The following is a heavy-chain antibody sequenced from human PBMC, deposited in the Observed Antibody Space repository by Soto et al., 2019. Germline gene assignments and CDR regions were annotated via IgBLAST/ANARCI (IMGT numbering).Heavy chain of an antibody. CDR1: GSPFPNFI. D-gene: IGHD3-22*01. CDR2: INPSGGSK. CDR3: ARADYYGSSGYHLDY. J-gene: IGHJ4*02. V-gene: IGHV1-46*01. Sequence: QVQVAQSGAEVKGPGASVKVSCWESGSPFPNFIIHWVRQPPGQGLGWMGKINPSGGSKAYAQKFLGRVTMTRDTSTSTVYMEVSSLRSEDTAVYYCARADYYGSSGYHLDYWGQGTLVTVSS.